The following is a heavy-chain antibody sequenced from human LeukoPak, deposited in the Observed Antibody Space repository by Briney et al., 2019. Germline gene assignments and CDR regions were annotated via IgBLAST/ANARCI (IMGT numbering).Heavy chain of an antibody. CDR3: TRGAVWLIDY. CDR2: FHNSGTS. D-gene: IGHD3-16*01. Sequence: SETLSLTCTVSDDSISDYYRGWMRQPPGKGLEWIGYFHNSGTSTYNPSLKSRVTISADTSKNQFSLKLNSLTTADTAVYYCTRGAVWLIDYGGQGIRVTVSS. V-gene: IGHV4-59*01. CDR1: DDSISDYY. J-gene: IGHJ4*02.